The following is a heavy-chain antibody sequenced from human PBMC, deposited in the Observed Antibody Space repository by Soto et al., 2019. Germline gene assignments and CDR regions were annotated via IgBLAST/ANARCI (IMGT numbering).Heavy chain of an antibody. CDR1: GGSISSDYW. CDR2: MYHSGST. V-gene: IGHV4-4*02. D-gene: IGHD6-19*01. CDR3: ARVLSSGWSRFDY. Sequence: SETLSLTCAVSGGSISSDYWWTWVRQPPGKGLEWIAEMYHSGSTNYNTSLKSRVTISVEKSKKKISLKLSSVTAADTAVYYCARVLSSGWSRFDYWGQGTLVTVSS. J-gene: IGHJ4*02.